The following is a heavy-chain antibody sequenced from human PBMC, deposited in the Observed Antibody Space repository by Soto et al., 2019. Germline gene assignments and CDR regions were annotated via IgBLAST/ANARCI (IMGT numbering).Heavy chain of an antibody. Sequence: PGGSRRRSCAASGFTFSSYWMSGGRQAPGKGLEWVANIKQDGSDKYYVDSVKGRFTISRDNAKNSLYLQMNSLRAEDTAVYYCATSAAAPGNYWGQGTLVTVSS. V-gene: IGHV3-7*01. J-gene: IGHJ4*02. CDR2: IKQDGSDK. CDR1: GFTFSSYW. CDR3: ATSAAAPGNY. D-gene: IGHD6-13*01.